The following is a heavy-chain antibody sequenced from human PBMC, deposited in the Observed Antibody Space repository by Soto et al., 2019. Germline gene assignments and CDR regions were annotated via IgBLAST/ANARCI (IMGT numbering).Heavy chain of an antibody. CDR1: VGTFSSYT. D-gene: IGHD5-12*01. J-gene: IGHJ6*03. Sequence: QVQLVQSGAAVKKPGSSVKVSCKASVGTFSSYTISSVRQAPGQGLEWMGRIIPILGIANYAQKFQGRGTTTADTSTITACMELSSLRSEDTAVYYWARDSRSGYDRREYYYYYMDVWGKGTTVTVAS. V-gene: IGHV1-69*08. CDR3: ARDSRSGYDRREYYYYYMDV. CDR2: IIPILGIA.